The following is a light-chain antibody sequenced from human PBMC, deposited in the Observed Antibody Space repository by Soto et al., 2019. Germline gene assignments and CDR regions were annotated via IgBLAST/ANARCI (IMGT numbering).Light chain of an antibody. CDR1: SSDVGGYNY. J-gene: IGLJ1*01. CDR3: SSYTISNTLV. V-gene: IGLV2-14*01. Sequence: QSVLTQPASVSGSPGQSITISCTGTSSDVGGYNYVSWYQQYPGKAPKLMIYDVSNRPSGVSNRFSGSKSGNTASLPISGLQAEDEADYYCSSYTISNTLVFGSGTKVTVL. CDR2: DVS.